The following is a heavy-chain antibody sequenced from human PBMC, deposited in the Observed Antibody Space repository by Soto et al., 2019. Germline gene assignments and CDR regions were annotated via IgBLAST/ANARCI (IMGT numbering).Heavy chain of an antibody. D-gene: IGHD3-22*01. CDR3: AKEMGDYYDSSGSWFDP. CDR2: ISGSGGNT. Sequence: GGSLRLSCAASGFTFSSYVMSWVRQAPGKGLEWVSAISGSGGNTYYADSVKGRFTISRDNSKNTLFLQMNSLRAEDTALYFCAKEMGDYYDSSGSWFDPWGQGALVTVSS. J-gene: IGHJ5*02. V-gene: IGHV3-23*01. CDR1: GFTFSSYV.